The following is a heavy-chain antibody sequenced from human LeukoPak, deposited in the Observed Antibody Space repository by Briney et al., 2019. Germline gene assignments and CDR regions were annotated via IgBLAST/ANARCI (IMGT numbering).Heavy chain of an antibody. J-gene: IGHJ6*03. D-gene: IGHD6-19*01. CDR2: INPSGGST. CDR1: GYTFTSYY. CDR3: ARARAMAGYIAVAGYYMDV. Sequence: ASVKVSCKASGYTFTSYYMHWVRQAPGQGLEWMGIINPSGGSTSYAQKFQGRVTMTRDTSTSTVYMELSSLRSEDTAVYYCARARAMAGYIAVAGYYMDVWGKGTTVTISS. V-gene: IGHV1-46*01.